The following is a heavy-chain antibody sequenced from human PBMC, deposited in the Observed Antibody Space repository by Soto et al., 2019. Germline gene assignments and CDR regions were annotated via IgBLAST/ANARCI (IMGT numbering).Heavy chain of an antibody. CDR1: GDTFKNCV. J-gene: IGHJ6*02. CDR3: AAELGFGKLSVV. CDR2: IIPPFGTT. V-gene: IGHV1-69*01. D-gene: IGHD3-10*01. Sequence: QVQVVQSGVEVRRPGSSVKVSCKASGDTFKNCVISWVRQAPGQGLEWMGGIIPPFGTTDFAQRFQGRLTITKDESTTTAYMELSRLRSEETATYYCAAELGFGKLSVVWGQGTTVIVSS.